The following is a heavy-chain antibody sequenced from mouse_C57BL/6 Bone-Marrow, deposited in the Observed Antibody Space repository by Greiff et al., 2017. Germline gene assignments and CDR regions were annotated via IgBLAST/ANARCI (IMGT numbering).Heavy chain of an antibody. J-gene: IGHJ4*01. V-gene: IGHV6-3*01. Sequence: EVKVEESGGGLVQPGGSMKLSCVASGFTFSNYWMNWVRQSPEKGLEWVAQIRLKSDNYATHYAVSVKGRFTISRDDSKSSVYLQMNNLRAEDTGIYYCTPTRAGAMDYGGQGTSVTVSS. CDR1: GFTFSNYW. CDR2: IRLKSDNYAT. CDR3: TPTRAGAMDY. D-gene: IGHD2-10*01.